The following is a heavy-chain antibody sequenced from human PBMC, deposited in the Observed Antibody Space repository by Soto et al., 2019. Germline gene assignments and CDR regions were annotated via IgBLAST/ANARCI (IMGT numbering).Heavy chain of an antibody. Sequence: GESLKISCKGSGYSFAGYWITWVRQKPGKGLEWMGRIDPSDSQTYYSPSFRGHVTVSATKSITTVFLQWSSLRASDTAMYYCARQIYDSDTGPNFQYYFDSWGQGTPVTVSS. CDR3: ARQIYDSDTGPNFQYYFDS. J-gene: IGHJ4*02. V-gene: IGHV5-10-1*01. CDR1: GYSFAGYW. CDR2: IDPSDSQT. D-gene: IGHD3-22*01.